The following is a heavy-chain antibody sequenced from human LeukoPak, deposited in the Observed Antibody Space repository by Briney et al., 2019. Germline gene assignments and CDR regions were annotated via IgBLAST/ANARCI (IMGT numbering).Heavy chain of an antibody. CDR1: GGSFSGYY. D-gene: IGHD6-13*01. Sequence: KSSETLSLTCAVYGGSFSGYYWSWIRQPPGKGLEWIGEINHSGSTNYNPSLKSRVTISVDTSKNQFSLKLSSVTAADTAVYYCARGRFGYSSSWGQGTLVTVSS. J-gene: IGHJ4*02. V-gene: IGHV4-34*01. CDR3: ARGRFGYSSS. CDR2: INHSGST.